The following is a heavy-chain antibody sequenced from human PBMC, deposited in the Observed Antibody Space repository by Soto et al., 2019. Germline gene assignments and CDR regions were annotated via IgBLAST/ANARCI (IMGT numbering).Heavy chain of an antibody. Sequence: PGESLKISCEGSGYKFATYWIAWVRQMPGRGLEWMGIIYPGKSETIYSPSFQGLVTISADTSLNTAYLQWDSLRASDTAIYYCARGFTGSAGRFDPWGQGTVVTVSS. V-gene: IGHV5-51*01. J-gene: IGHJ5*02. CDR1: GYKFATYW. CDR3: ARGFTGSAGRFDP. CDR2: IYPGKSET. D-gene: IGHD2-8*02.